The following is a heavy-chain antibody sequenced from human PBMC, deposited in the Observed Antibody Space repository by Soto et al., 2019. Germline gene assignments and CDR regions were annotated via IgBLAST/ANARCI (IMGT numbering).Heavy chain of an antibody. Sequence: QVQLQESGPGLVKPSQTRSLTCTVSGGSISSGGYYWSWIPQPPGKGLEGIGYIYYSGSTYYTPSLKSRVTISVDTSKNQFSLKLSSVTAADTAVYYCARVGGINWFDPWGQGTLVTVSS. CDR1: GGSISSGGYY. J-gene: IGHJ5*02. CDR2: IYYSGST. CDR3: ARVGGINWFDP. D-gene: IGHD3-16*01. V-gene: IGHV4-31*03.